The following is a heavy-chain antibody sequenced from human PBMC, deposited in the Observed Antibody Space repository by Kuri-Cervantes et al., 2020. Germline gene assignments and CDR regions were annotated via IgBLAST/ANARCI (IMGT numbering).Heavy chain of an antibody. Sequence: GGSLRLSCAASGFTFSSYSMNWVRQAPGKGLEWVSVIYSGGSTYYADSVKGRFTISRDNSKNTLYLQMNSLRAEDTAVYYCASGPVAVALYFDYWGQGTLVTVSS. D-gene: IGHD6-19*01. J-gene: IGHJ4*02. CDR1: GFTFSSYS. V-gene: IGHV3-66*02. CDR2: IYSGGST. CDR3: ASGPVAVALYFDY.